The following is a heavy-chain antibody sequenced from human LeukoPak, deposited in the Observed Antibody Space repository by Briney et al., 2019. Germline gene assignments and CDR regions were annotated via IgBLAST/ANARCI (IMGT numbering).Heavy chain of an antibody. CDR1: GFTFSSYG. V-gene: IGHV3-23*01. Sequence: PGGSLRLSCAASGFTFSSYGMSWVRQAPGKGLEWVSAISGSGGSTYYADSVKGRFTISRDNSKNTLYLQMNSLRAADTAVYYCAEYGLGSGIQVWGDFGMDVWGQGTTVTVSS. D-gene: IGHD5-18*01. CDR3: AEYGLGSGIQVWGDFGMDV. CDR2: ISGSGGST. J-gene: IGHJ6*02.